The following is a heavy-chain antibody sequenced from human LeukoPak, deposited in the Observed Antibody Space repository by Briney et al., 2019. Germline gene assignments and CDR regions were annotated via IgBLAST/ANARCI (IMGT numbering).Heavy chain of an antibody. CDR3: ARDRLVVGRVIITYGMDV. Sequence: ASVKVSCKASGYTFTSYDISWVRQAPGQGLEWMGWINPYNGNTNYAQKLQGRVTMTTDTSTSTAYMELRSLRSDDTAVYLCARDRLVVGRVIITYGMDVWGQGTTVTVSS. J-gene: IGHJ6*02. CDR2: INPYNGNT. V-gene: IGHV1-18*01. CDR1: GYTFTSYD. D-gene: IGHD3-10*01.